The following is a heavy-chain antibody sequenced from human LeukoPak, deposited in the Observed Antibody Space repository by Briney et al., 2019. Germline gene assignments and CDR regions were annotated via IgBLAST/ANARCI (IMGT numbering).Heavy chain of an antibody. V-gene: IGHV3-74*01. J-gene: IGHJ4*02. CDR1: GLTFNTYW. D-gene: IGHD1-26*01. CDR3: TREVSGSLYFDY. Sequence: PGGSLRLSCLASGLTFNTYWMHWVRQVPGKGPVWVSRINPDGSVTWDADSVRGRFIISRDDAKNTLYLQMNSLRAEDTAVYYCTREVSGSLYFDYWGQGTLVTVSS. CDR2: INPDGSVT.